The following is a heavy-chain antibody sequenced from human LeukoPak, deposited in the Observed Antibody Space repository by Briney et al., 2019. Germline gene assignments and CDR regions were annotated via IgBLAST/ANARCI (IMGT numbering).Heavy chain of an antibody. CDR1: GGSISSYY. CDR2: IYYSEST. V-gene: IGHV4-59*01. D-gene: IGHD2-15*01. CDR3: ARTPVGGYCSGGSCSTL. Sequence: SETLSLTCTVSGGSISSYYWSWIRQPPGKGLEWIGYIYYSESTNYNPSLKSRVTISVDTSKNQFSLKLSSVTAADTAVYYCARTPVGGYCSGGSCSTLWGQGTLVTVSS. J-gene: IGHJ4*02.